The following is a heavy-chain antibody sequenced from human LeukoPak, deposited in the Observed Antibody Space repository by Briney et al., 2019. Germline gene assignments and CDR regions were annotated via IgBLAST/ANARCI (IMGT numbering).Heavy chain of an antibody. CDR3: ATHTGSSGWVDYYYYMDV. D-gene: IGHD6-19*01. Sequence: PSETLSLTCTVSGDSISSYYWSWIRQPPGKGLQWIGDVYHSGNTDYNPSLKSRVTISVDKSKNQFSLKMNSMTAADTAVYYCATHTGSSGWVDYYYYMDVWGKGTTVIVSS. V-gene: IGHV4-59*12. CDR1: GDSISSYY. J-gene: IGHJ6*03. CDR2: VYHSGNT.